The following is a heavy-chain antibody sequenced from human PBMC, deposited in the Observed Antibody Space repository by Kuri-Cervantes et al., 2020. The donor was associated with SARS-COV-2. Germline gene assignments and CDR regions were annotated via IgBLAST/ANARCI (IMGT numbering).Heavy chain of an antibody. CDR3: IAYPHGWVTGGGF. CDR2: IHSGGNT. CDR1: GGSISSSDNYF. Sequence: GSLRLSCTVSGGSISSSDNYFWGWIRQPPGKGLEWIATIHSGGNTYYNVSLRSRLTMSVDTSKNQFSLRLTSVTAADMAVYYCIAYPHGWVTGGGFWDQGTLVTVSS. D-gene: IGHD6-19*01. J-gene: IGHJ4*02. V-gene: IGHV4-39*03.